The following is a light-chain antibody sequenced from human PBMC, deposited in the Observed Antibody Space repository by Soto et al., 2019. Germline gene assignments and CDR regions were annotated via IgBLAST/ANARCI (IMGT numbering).Light chain of an antibody. V-gene: IGKV3-20*01. CDR3: QQHSNSPWT. CDR1: QTISNNY. Sequence: EMVLTQSPGTLTSSPGESAALSCRASQTISNNYLVWYRQKPGQSPRLLIHAVSSRAAGIPDRFSGSVSGTDFALTIASLEPEDSAVYYCQQHSNSPWTFGQGTRVEI. CDR2: AVS. J-gene: IGKJ1*01.